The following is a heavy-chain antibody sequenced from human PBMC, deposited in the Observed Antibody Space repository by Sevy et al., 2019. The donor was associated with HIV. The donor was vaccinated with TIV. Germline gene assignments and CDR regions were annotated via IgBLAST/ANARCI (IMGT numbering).Heavy chain of an antibody. D-gene: IGHD6-13*01. Sequence: GGYLRLSCAASGFTFIDHYMGWVRQAPGKGLEWVGRTRNKADSYTTEYAASVKGRFTISRDDSKYSLYLQMNSLKTEDTAVYYCATHAGIAAAGRVFDYWGQGSLVTVSS. CDR1: GFTFIDHY. CDR2: TRNKADSYTT. V-gene: IGHV3-72*01. J-gene: IGHJ4*02. CDR3: ATHAGIAAAGRVFDY.